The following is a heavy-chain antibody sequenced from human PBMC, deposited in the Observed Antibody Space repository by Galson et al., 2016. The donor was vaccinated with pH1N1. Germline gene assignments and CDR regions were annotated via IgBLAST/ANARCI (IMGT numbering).Heavy chain of an antibody. CDR3: VRDDYESWSGYDAFDI. D-gene: IGHD3-3*01. Sequence: SLRLSCAASTFTFSRHGMNWVRQAPGKGLEWISYISGDSTRIFYADSVKGRFTIPRDNAKNSLYLHMNSLRVEDTAVYYCVRDDYESWSGYDAFDIWGQGTMVTVSS. CDR2: ISGDSTRI. V-gene: IGHV3-48*04. CDR1: TFTFSRHG. J-gene: IGHJ3*02.